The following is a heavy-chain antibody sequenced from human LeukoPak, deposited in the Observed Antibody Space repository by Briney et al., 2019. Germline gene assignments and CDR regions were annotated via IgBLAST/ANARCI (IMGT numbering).Heavy chain of an antibody. CDR3: VREGARGYGVHYAFDI. Sequence: GGSLRLSCTASGFIFSSYYMSWVRQAPGKGLVWVSSISTSNSDLYFADSLKGRFTVSRDNAKNSLFLQMNSLRAEDTAVYYCVREGARGYGVHYAFDIWGQGTMVTVPP. V-gene: IGHV3-21*01. J-gene: IGHJ3*02. CDR2: ISTSNSDL. CDR1: GFIFSSYY. D-gene: IGHD4-17*01.